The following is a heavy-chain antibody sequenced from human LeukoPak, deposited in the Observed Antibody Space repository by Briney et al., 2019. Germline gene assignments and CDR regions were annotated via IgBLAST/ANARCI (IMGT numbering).Heavy chain of an antibody. CDR3: ARDPGAFPYFFDS. CDR1: GFTFSSYW. Sequence: GGSLRLSRAASGFTFSSYWMHWVRQAPGKGLVWVSRINSDGSSTSYADSVKGRFTISRDNSKNTLYLQMNSLRVEDTAVYFCARDPGAFPYFFDSWGQGTLVTVSS. D-gene: IGHD4/OR15-4a*01. V-gene: IGHV3-74*01. CDR2: INSDGSST. J-gene: IGHJ4*02.